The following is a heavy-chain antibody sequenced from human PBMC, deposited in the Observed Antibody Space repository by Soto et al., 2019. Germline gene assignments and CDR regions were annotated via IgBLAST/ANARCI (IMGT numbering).Heavy chain of an antibody. CDR1: GYSFTSYW. CDR3: ARLPVEQHLVREYYYYYGMDV. D-gene: IGHD6-13*01. V-gene: IGHV5-51*01. Sequence: EESLKISCKGSGYSFTSYWIGWVRQMPGKGLEWMGIIWPGDSDTTYSPSFQGQVTISADKSISTAYLQWSSLKASDTAMYYCARLPVEQHLVREYYYYYGMDVWGQGTTVTVSS. J-gene: IGHJ6*02. CDR2: IWPGDSDT.